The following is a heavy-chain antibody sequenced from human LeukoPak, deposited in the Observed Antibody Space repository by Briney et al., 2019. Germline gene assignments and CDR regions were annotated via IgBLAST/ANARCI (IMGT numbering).Heavy chain of an antibody. CDR3: ARAFWVGATTPYFDY. Sequence: PGGSLRLSCAASGFTFSSYGMHWVRQAPGKGLEWVAFIRYDGSNKYYADSVKGRFTISRDNSKNTLYLQMNSLRAEDTAVYYCARAFWVGATTPYFDYWGQGTLVTVSS. D-gene: IGHD1-26*01. V-gene: IGHV3-30*02. J-gene: IGHJ4*02. CDR1: GFTFSSYG. CDR2: IRYDGSNK.